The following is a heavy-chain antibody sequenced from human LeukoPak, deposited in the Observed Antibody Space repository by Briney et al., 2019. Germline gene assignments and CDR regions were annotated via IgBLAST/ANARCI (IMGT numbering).Heavy chain of an antibody. J-gene: IGHJ4*02. D-gene: IGHD6-13*01. CDR1: GFTFSSYE. CDR2: ISDSGSII. Sequence: GGSLRLSCAASGFTFSSYEMNWVRQAPGKGLEWVSNISDSGSIIYYADSVKGRFTVSRDNARKSLYLQMNSLRAEDTAVYYCARGGGAADGTRIDYWGEGTLVTVSS. CDR3: ARGGGAADGTRIDY. V-gene: IGHV3-48*03.